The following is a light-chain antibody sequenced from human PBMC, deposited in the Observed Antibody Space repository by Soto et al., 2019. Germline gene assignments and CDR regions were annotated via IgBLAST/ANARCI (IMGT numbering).Light chain of an antibody. V-gene: IGLV3-1*01. CDR3: QACDSSTAI. Sequence: SSELTQPPSVSVAPGQTASITCSGDKLGDKYACWYQQKPGQSPVMVIYQDSRRPSGIPGRFSGSNSGNTATLTIRGTQDMDEADYYWQACDSSTAIFGTGTQLTVL. CDR2: QDS. CDR1: KLGDKY. J-gene: IGLJ1*01.